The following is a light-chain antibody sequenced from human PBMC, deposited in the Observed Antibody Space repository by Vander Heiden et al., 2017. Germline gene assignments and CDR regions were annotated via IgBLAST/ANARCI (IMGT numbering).Light chain of an antibody. CDR1: QDISNY. Sequence: DIQITHSPSSLSASVGDRVTITCQASQDISNYLNWYQQKPGKAPKLLIYDASNLETGVPSRFSGSGSGTDFTFTISSLQPEDIATYYCQQYDNPPITFGQGTRLEIK. V-gene: IGKV1-33*01. J-gene: IGKJ5*01. CDR2: DAS. CDR3: QQYDNPPIT.